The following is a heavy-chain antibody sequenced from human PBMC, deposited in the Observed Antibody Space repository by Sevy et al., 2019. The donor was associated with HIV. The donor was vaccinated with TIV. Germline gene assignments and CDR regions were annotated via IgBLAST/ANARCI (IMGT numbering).Heavy chain of an antibody. CDR3: AKTTPPNWGYDY. D-gene: IGHD7-27*01. Sequence: GGSLRLSCAASGFPFSDYGMSWVRQAPGKGLEWVSAIRGSAGSTYYADSVRGRFTISRDNSKNTLYLQLNSLRAEDAGVYYCAKTTPPNWGYDYWGQGTPVTVSS. CDR2: IRGSAGST. J-gene: IGHJ4*02. CDR1: GFPFSDYG. V-gene: IGHV3-23*01.